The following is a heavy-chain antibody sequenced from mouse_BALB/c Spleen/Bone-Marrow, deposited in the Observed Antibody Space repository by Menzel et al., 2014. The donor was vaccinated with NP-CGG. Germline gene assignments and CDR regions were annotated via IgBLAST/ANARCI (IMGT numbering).Heavy chain of an antibody. D-gene: IGHD2-3*01. J-gene: IGHJ3*01. Sequence: QVQLKESGPGLVQPSQSLSITCTVSGFFLTSYGVHWVRQSPGKGLEWLGVIWSDGSTDYNAAFISRLNISKDNSKSQIFFKMNSLQPNDTAIYFCARRDGYLFAYWGHGTLVTVSA. CDR3: ARRDGYLFAY. V-gene: IGHV2-2*02. CDR2: IWSDGST. CDR1: GFFLTSYG.